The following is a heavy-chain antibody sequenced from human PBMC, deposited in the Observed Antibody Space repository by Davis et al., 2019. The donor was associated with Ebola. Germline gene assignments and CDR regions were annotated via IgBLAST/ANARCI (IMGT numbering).Heavy chain of an antibody. J-gene: IGHJ4*02. Sequence: ASVKVSCKASGYTFTSYGISWVRQAPGQGLEWMGWISAYNGNTNYAQKLQGRVTMTTDTSTSTAYMELRSLRSDDTAVYYCARRWDDEGFGEFNLDYWGQGTLVTVSS. D-gene: IGHD3-10*01. CDR3: ARRWDDEGFGEFNLDY. CDR1: GYTFTSYG. V-gene: IGHV1-18*01. CDR2: ISAYNGNT.